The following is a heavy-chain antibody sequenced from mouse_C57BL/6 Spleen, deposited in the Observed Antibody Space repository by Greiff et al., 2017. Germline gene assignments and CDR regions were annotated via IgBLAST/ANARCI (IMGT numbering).Heavy chain of an antibody. V-gene: IGHV3-6*01. CDR1: GYSITSGYY. D-gene: IGHD1-1*01. J-gene: IGHJ1*03. CDR2: ISYAGSN. CDR3: ARETTVRYFDV. Sequence: ESGPGLVKPSQSLSLTCSVTGYSITSGYYWNWIRQFPGNKLECMGYISYAGSNNYNPSLKNRISITRDTSTNQFFLKLNSVTTEDTATCYGARETTVRYFDVWGKGTTVTVSS.